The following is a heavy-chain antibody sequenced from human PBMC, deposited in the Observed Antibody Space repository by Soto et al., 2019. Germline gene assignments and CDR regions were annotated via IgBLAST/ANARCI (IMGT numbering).Heavy chain of an antibody. CDR1: GDSFSAYY. CDR3: ARESGGATAPLDYYYFYMDV. J-gene: IGHJ6*03. CDR2: INPNGGAT. Sequence: QVQLVQSGAEVKKPGASVKVSCKTSGDSFSAYYLHWVRQAPGQGLEWLGWINPNGGATKYAQKFRGRVAMTRDTSIRTAYLELTSLRSDDTAIYSCARESGGATAPLDYYYFYMDVWGKGPTVTVSS. D-gene: IGHD5-12*01. V-gene: IGHV1-2*02.